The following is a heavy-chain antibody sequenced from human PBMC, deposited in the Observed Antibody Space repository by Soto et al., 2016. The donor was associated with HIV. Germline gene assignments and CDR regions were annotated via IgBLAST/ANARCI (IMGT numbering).Heavy chain of an antibody. CDR1: GVSISKHY. Sequence: QVQLEESGPGLVKPSETLSLTCNVSGVSISKHYWSWIRQPPGKGLEWIGHIYYSGSTNYNLSLKSRVTMSLDTSKSQVSLNVKSVTAADTAIYYCARVSGDYDFVTGHYSQYYMDVVGKGTTVTVS. CDR3: ARVSGDYDFVTGHYSQYYMDV. V-gene: IGHV4-59*11. CDR2: IYYSGST. J-gene: IGHJ6*03. D-gene: IGHD3-9*01.